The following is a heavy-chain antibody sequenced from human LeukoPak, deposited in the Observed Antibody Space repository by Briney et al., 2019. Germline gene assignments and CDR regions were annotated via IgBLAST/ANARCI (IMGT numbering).Heavy chain of an antibody. CDR1: GDSISSSSYY. CDR2: IYYSGST. Sequence: SETLSLTCTVSGDSISSSSYYWGWIRQPPGKGLEWIGSIYYSGSTYYNPSLKSRVTISVDTSKNQFSLKLSSVTAADTAVYYCARGRILEVVVRWFDPWGQGTLVTVSS. J-gene: IGHJ5*02. V-gene: IGHV4-39*07. CDR3: ARGRILEVVVRWFDP. D-gene: IGHD3-22*01.